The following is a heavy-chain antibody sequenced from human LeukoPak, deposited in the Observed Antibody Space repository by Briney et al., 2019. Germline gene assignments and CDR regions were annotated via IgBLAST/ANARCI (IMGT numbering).Heavy chain of an antibody. V-gene: IGHV1-18*01. CDR1: GYTFTSYG. CDR2: ISAYNGNT. Sequence: GASVKVSCKASGYTFTSYGISWVRQAPGQGLEWMGWISAYNGNTNYAQKLQGRVTMTTDTSTSTAYMELRSLRSDDTAVYYCARVVLSGYDRNRHYYYYGMDVWAKGPRSPSP. J-gene: IGHJ6*02. CDR3: ARVVLSGYDRNRHYYYYGMDV. D-gene: IGHD5-12*01.